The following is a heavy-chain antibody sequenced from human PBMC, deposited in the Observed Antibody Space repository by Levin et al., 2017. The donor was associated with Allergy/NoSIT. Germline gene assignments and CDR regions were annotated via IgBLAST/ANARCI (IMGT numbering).Heavy chain of an antibody. CDR2: IIPIFGTA. J-gene: IGHJ4*02. CDR1: GGTFSSYA. CDR3: ARGGYSYGPRHFDY. V-gene: IGHV1-69*13. D-gene: IGHD5-18*01. Sequence: ASVKVSCKASGGTFSSYAISWVRQAPGQGLEWMGGIIPIFGTANYAQKFQGRVTITADESTSTAYMELSSLRSEDTAVYYCARGGYSYGPRHFDYWGQGTLVTVSS.